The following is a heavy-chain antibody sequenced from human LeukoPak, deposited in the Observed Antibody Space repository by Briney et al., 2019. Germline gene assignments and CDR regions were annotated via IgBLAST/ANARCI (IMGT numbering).Heavy chain of an antibody. CDR1: GYTFTSYW. CDR2: IYPGDSDT. D-gene: IGHD6-6*01. CDR3: ARLIVGSSSTGWFDP. V-gene: IGHV5-51*01. J-gene: IGHJ5*02. Sequence: GESLQISCQSSGYTFTSYWIGWVRPMPGKGLQWMGIIYPGDSDTTYSPSFQGQVTISADKSISTAYLQWSSLKASDTAIYYCARLIVGSSSTGWFDPWGQGTLVTVSS.